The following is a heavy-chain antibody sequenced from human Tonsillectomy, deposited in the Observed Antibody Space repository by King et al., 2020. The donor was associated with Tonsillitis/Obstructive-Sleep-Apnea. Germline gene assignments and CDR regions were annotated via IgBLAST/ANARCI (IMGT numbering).Heavy chain of an antibody. Sequence: QLQESGPGLVKPSETLSLTCTVSGGSVSSGSYYWSWIRQPPGKGLEWIGYIYYSGSTNYNPSLKSRVTISVDTSKNQFSLKLSSVTAADTAVYYCAGDGGTYCSGGSCYISGFDYWGQGTLVTVSS. CDR2: IYYSGST. J-gene: IGHJ4*02. V-gene: IGHV4-61*01. CDR1: GGSVSSGSYY. CDR3: AGDGGTYCSGGSCYISGFDY. D-gene: IGHD2-15*01.